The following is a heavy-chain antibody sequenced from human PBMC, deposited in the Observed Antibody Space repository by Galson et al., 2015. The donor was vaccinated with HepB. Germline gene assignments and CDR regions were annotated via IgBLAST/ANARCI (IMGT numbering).Heavy chain of an antibody. J-gene: IGHJ6*03. D-gene: IGHD2-2*01. CDR3: AKISGYCSSTSCYDRYSSSWYEGNYYYYMDV. CDR2: ISYDGNSE. V-gene: IGHV3-30*18. CDR1: RLTFSSYG. Sequence: SLRLSCAASRLTFSSYGMHWVRQAPGKGLEWVAVISYDGNSEYYADSVKGRFTISRDNSRNTLYLQMNSLRAEDTAVYYCAKISGYCSSTSCYDRYSSSWYEGNYYYYMDVWGKGTTVAVSS.